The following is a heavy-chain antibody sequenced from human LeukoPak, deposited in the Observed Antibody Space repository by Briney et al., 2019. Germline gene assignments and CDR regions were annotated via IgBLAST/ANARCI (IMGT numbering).Heavy chain of an antibody. J-gene: IGHJ4*02. D-gene: IGHD4-17*01. V-gene: IGHV3-30*18. CDR3: AKAVRAVTTSTLIDY. CDR1: GFTFSSYG. Sequence: GGSLRLSCSASGFTFSSYGMHWVRQGPGKGLEWVAVISYDGSNKYYADSVKGRFTISRDNSKNTLYLQMNSLRAEDTAVYYCAKAVRAVTTSTLIDYWGQGTLVTVSS. CDR2: ISYDGSNK.